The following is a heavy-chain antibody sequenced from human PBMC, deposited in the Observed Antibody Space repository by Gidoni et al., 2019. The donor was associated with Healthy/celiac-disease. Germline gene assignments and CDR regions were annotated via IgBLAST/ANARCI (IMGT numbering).Heavy chain of an antibody. V-gene: IGHV3-11*01. J-gene: IGHJ6*02. CDR2: IGSTGSTI. CDR3: ARASDFWSGYYMRLMDV. CDR1: GFTFSDYY. D-gene: IGHD3-3*01. Sequence: QVQLVESGGGLVKPGGSLRLSCEASGFTFSDYYMSWIRQAPGQGLQWVSYIGSTGSTIYHADSVKGRFTISRENANNSLYLQMNSLRAEDTAVYYCARASDFWSGYYMRLMDVWGQGTTVTVSS.